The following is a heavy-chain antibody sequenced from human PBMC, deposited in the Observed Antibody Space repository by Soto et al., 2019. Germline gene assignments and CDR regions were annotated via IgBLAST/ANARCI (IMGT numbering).Heavy chain of an antibody. CDR3: ARDIGSYAYAEGY. D-gene: IGHD2-2*01. J-gene: IGHJ4*02. Sequence: PSGTLSLTCSVSGGSINSYWWSWIRQPAGKGLEWIGRVYSSGTTDYNPSLNSRATMSVETSKNQFSLKLTSVTAADTAVYYCARDIGSYAYAEGYWGQGIQVT. V-gene: IGHV4-4*07. CDR2: VYSSGTT. CDR1: GGSINSYW.